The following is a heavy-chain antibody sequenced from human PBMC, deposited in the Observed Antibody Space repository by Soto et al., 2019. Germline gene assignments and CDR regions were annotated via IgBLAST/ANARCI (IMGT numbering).Heavy chain of an antibody. Sequence: QVQLVQSGPEVKKPGASVKVSCKASGYTFTSLDINWVRQVSGQGLEWMGWMNPNSGNTGYAQKFQGRVTMTRDTSISTAYMELSGLRSEDTAVYYCARVYGDPDYWGQGTLVTVSS. CDR3: ARVYGDPDY. V-gene: IGHV1-8*01. D-gene: IGHD4-17*01. CDR1: GYTFTSLD. J-gene: IGHJ4*02. CDR2: MNPNSGNT.